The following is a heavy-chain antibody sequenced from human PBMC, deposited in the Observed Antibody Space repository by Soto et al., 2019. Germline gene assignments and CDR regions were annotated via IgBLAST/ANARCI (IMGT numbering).Heavy chain of an antibody. J-gene: IGHJ6*04. CDR2: IYHSGST. CDR3: ARVHVGYYYYGMDV. Sequence: PSETLSLTCAVSGGSISSSNWWSWVRQPPGKGLEWIGEIYHSGSTNYNPSLKSRVTISVDKSKNQFSLKLSSVTAADTAVYYCARVHVGYYYYGMDVWGKGTTVTVSS. CDR1: GGSISSSNW. D-gene: IGHD1-26*01. V-gene: IGHV4-4*02.